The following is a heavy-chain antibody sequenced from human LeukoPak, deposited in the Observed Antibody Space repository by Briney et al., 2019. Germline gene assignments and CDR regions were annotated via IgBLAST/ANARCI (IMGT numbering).Heavy chain of an antibody. Sequence: GGSLRLSCAASGFTFSSYAMTWVRQAPGKGLEWVSSISGSGDYTHYADSVKGRFTISRDNSKNTLYLQMNSLRAEDTAVYYCARWRAGIAVAVDYWGQGTLVTVSS. CDR1: GFTFSSYA. CDR2: ISGSGDYT. J-gene: IGHJ4*02. CDR3: ARWRAGIAVAVDY. D-gene: IGHD6-19*01. V-gene: IGHV3-23*01.